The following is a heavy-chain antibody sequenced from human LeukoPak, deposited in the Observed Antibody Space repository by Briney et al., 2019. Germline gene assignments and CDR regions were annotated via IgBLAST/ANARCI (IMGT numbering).Heavy chain of an antibody. D-gene: IGHD2-2*01. CDR2: ISYDGSNK. J-gene: IGHJ4*02. CDR1: GFTFSSYA. V-gene: IGHV3-30-3*01. Sequence: GGSLRLSCAASGFTFSSYAMHWVRQAPGKGLEWVAVISYDGSNKYYADSVKGRFTISRDNSKNTLYLQMNSLRAEDTAVYYCARAPTPVVPAAISFFDYWGQGTLVTVSS. CDR3: ARAPTPVVPAAISFFDY.